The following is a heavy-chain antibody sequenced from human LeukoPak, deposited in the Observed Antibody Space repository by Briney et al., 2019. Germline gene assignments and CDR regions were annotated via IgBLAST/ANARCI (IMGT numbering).Heavy chain of an antibody. Sequence: SETQSLTCTVSGYSISSGYYWGWIRQPPGKGLEWIGSIYHSGSTYYNPSLKSRVTISVDTSKNQFSLKLSSVTAADTAVYYCARENTAMVALDAFDIWGQGTMVTVSS. CDR2: IYHSGST. V-gene: IGHV4-38-2*02. CDR1: GYSISSGYY. CDR3: ARENTAMVALDAFDI. D-gene: IGHD5-18*01. J-gene: IGHJ3*02.